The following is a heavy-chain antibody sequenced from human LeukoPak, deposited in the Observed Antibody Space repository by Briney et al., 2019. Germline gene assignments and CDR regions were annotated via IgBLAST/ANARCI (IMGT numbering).Heavy chain of an antibody. CDR1: GYTFTSYY. V-gene: IGHV1-2*02. CDR3: ARERAPWGTVDP. CDR2: IYPNSGGT. D-gene: IGHD3-16*01. J-gene: IGHJ5*02. Sequence: GASVKLSRTASGYTFTSYYMHWVRQAHGQGHELLGWIYPNSGGTNHAQKFQGRVTMPRDPCINTAYMELSRLRSDDTAVYYSARERAPWGTVDPWGQGTLVTVSS.